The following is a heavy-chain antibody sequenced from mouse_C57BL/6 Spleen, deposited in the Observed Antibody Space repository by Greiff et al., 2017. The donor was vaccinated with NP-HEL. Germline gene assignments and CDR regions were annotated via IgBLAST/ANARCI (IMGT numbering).Heavy chain of an antibody. D-gene: IGHD2-1*01. V-gene: IGHV1-52*01. CDR1: GYTFTSYW. Sequence: QVQLQQPGAELVRPGSSVKLSCKASGYTFTSYWMHWVKQRPIQGLAWIGNIDPSDSETHYNQKFKDKATLTVDKSSSTAYMQLSSLTSEDSAVYYCARWGGNYSYWYFDVWGTGTTVTVSS. CDR2: IDPSDSET. J-gene: IGHJ1*03. CDR3: ARWGGNYSYWYFDV.